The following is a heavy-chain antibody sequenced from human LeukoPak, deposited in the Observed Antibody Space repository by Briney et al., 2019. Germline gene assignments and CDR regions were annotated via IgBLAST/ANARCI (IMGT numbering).Heavy chain of an antibody. CDR3: AKATSIVVVPATFDY. CDR2: ISGSGGST. CDR1: GFTFSSFA. J-gene: IGHJ4*02. D-gene: IGHD2-2*01. V-gene: IGHV3-23*01. Sequence: GGSLRLSCAASGFTFSSFAMSWVRQAPGKGLEWVSAISGSGGSTYYADSVKGRFTISRDNSKNTLYLQMNSLRAEDTAVYYCAKATSIVVVPATFDYWGQGTLVTVSS.